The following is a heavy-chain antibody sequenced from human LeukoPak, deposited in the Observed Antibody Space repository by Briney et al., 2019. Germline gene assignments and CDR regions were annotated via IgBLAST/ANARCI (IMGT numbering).Heavy chain of an antibody. CDR2: INSDGSST. V-gene: IGHV3-74*01. CDR3: ARAQPYYYDSSGYYDAFDI. Sequence: GGSLRLSCAASGFTFSSYWMHWVRQAPGKGLVWVSRINSDGSSTSYADFVKGRFTISRDNAKNTLYLQMNSLRAEDTAVYYCARAQPYYYDSSGYYDAFDIWGQGTMVTVSS. D-gene: IGHD3-22*01. J-gene: IGHJ3*02. CDR1: GFTFSSYW.